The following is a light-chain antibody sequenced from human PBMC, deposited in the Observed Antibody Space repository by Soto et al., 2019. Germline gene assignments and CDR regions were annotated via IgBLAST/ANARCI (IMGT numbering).Light chain of an antibody. Sequence: EIVLTQSPGTLSLSPGERAIVSCRASQSVGRYLAWYQQKPGQAPRLLIPDASDRAIGVPDRFSGSGSGTDFTLTISDLEPEDFAVYYCQQRSKWPRGITFGQGTRLEIK. V-gene: IGKV3-11*01. J-gene: IGKJ5*01. CDR3: QQRSKWPRGIT. CDR1: QSVGRY. CDR2: DAS.